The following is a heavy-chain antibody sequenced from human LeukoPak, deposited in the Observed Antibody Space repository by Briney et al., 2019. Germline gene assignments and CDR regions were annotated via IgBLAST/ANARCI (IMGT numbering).Heavy chain of an antibody. V-gene: IGHV4-59*01. CDR2: IYYSGST. J-gene: IGHJ4*02. CDR3: ARGGGYCSGGRWYPFDY. D-gene: IGHD2-15*01. CDR1: GGSISSYY. Sequence: SETLSLTCTVSGGSISSYYVSWIRQPPGKGLEWIGYIYYSGSTNYNPSLESRVTISVDTSKNQFYLQLSSVTAADTAVYYCARGGGYCSGGRWYPFDYWGQGTLVTVSS.